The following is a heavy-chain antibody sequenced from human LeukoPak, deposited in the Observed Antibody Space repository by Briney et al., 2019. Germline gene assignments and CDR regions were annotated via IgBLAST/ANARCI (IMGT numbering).Heavy chain of an antibody. CDR3: GKNRYSGSLSPFDI. CDR1: GFTLGDYA. D-gene: IGHD1-26*01. CDR2: ISDRGDRP. Sequence: PGGSLRLSCSPFGFTLGDYAISSGCQAPGRGLEWVSAISDRGDRPWDAAAVKGRVTISRDNYKNPLFLQMNSLRAEDTAIDYCGKNRYSGSLSPFDIGGQGTMVTVSS. J-gene: IGHJ3*02. V-gene: IGHV3-23*01.